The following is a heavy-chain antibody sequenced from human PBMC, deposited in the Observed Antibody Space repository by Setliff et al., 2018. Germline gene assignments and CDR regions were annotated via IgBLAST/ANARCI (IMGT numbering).Heavy chain of an antibody. V-gene: IGHV4-4*07. CDR3: ARDTGDRAFDY. J-gene: IGHJ4*02. CDR2: IYSSGST. CDR1: GGSISSYY. Sequence: SETLSLTCTVSGGSISSYYWSWIRQPAGEGLEWIGRIYSSGSTNYNPSFRSRVTMSVDTSKNHFSLNLTSVTAADTAVYYCARDTGDRAFDYWGQGTLVTVSS. D-gene: IGHD7-27*01.